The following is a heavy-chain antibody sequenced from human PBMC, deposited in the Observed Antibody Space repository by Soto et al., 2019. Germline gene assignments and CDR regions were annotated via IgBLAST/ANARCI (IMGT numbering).Heavy chain of an antibody. J-gene: IGHJ5*02. CDR2: IDPSDFYT. Sequence: PGEPLKLSCKGSGYSFTSYWIRWVLHMPLKGLEWMGRIDPSDFYTNYSPSFQGHVTISADKSISTAYLQWSSLKASDTAMYYCARWITIFGVVGWFDPWGQGTLVTVSS. V-gene: IGHV5-10-1*01. CDR1: GYSFTSYW. CDR3: ARWITIFGVVGWFDP. D-gene: IGHD3-3*01.